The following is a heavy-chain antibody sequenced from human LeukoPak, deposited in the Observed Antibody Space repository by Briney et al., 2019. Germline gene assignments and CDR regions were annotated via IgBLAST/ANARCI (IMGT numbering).Heavy chain of an antibody. D-gene: IGHD2-21*02. CDR3: ARGRRRGDYPYSFDY. J-gene: IGHJ4*02. CDR2: IYTSGST. V-gene: IGHV4-61*02. Sequence: SETLSLTCTVSGGSISSSSYYWSWIRQPAGKGLEWIGRIYTSGSTNYNPSLKSRVTMSVDTSKNQFSLKLSSVTAADTAVYYCARGRRRGDYPYSFDYWGQGTLVTVSS. CDR1: GGSISSSSYY.